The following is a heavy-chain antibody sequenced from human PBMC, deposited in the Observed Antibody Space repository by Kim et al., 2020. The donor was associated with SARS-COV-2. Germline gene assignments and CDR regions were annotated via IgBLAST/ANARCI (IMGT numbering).Heavy chain of an antibody. J-gene: IGHJ5*02. Sequence: SETLSLTCAVSGGSISSGGYSWSWIRQPPGKGLEWIGYIYHSGSTYYNPSLKSRVTISVDRSKNQFSLKLSSVTAADTAVYYCARALWQQLDLPNWFDP. CDR1: GGSISSGGYS. V-gene: IGHV4-30-2*01. CDR2: IYHSGST. CDR3: ARALWQQLDLPNWFDP. D-gene: IGHD6-13*01.